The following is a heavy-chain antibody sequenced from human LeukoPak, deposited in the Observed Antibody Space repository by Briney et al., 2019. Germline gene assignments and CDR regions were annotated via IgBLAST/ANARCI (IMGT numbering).Heavy chain of an antibody. Sequence: GGSLRLSCAASGFTFSSYGMRWVRQAPGKGLEWVAVISYDGSNKYYADSVKGRFTISRDNSKNTLYLQMNSLRAEDTAVYYCAKDHADYDSSGYYFEYFQHWGQGTLVTVSS. D-gene: IGHD3-22*01. V-gene: IGHV3-30*18. J-gene: IGHJ1*01. CDR2: ISYDGSNK. CDR3: AKDHADYDSSGYYFEYFQH. CDR1: GFTFSSYG.